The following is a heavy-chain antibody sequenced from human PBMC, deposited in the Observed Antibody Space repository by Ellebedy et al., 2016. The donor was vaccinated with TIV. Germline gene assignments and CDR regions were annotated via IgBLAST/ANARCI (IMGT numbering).Heavy chain of an antibody. Sequence: GESLKISCEASGFIVSSDYMSWVRQAPGKGLEWVSIMYSAGSTYYAHSVKGRFTISRHNSKNTLFLQMSSLRPDDTAVYYCAKGPRGRNDALDMWGLGTMVTVSS. CDR2: MYSAGST. CDR3: AKGPRGRNDALDM. J-gene: IGHJ3*02. CDR1: GFIVSSDY. V-gene: IGHV3-53*04. D-gene: IGHD1-26*01.